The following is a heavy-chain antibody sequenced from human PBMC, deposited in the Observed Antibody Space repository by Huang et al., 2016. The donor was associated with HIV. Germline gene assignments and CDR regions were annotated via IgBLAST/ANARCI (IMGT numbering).Heavy chain of an antibody. CDR2: IYWDDDK. J-gene: IGHJ3*01. V-gene: IGHV2-5*02. CDR1: GFSLNTDELG. CDR3: AHYYPDSRDSFGF. D-gene: IGHD3-22*01. Sequence: QITLKESGPTLVKPTQTLTLTCSFSGFSLNTDELGVGWIRQPPGKALEWLALIYWDDDKRYSPSLQGRIAIAKDTSGHQVVHTMTNMDPVDTATYYCAHYYPDSRDSFGFWGVGTLVVVSS.